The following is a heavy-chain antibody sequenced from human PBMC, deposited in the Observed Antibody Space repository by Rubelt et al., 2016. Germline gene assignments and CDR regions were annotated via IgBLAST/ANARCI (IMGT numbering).Heavy chain of an antibody. Sequence: QLQLHESGPGLVKPSETLSLTCTVSGGSVSSGSYFWGWIRQPPGKGLEWIGIIHYSGTTYYNPSLKSRVTMSVDTSTNYFSLMLPPVTAADTAVYYCGRFASGKASHFDFWGQGTLVTVSS. CDR1: GGSVSSGSYF. CDR2: IHYSGTT. D-gene: IGHD3-10*01. J-gene: IGHJ4*02. CDR3: GRFASGKASHFDF. V-gene: IGHV4-39*02.